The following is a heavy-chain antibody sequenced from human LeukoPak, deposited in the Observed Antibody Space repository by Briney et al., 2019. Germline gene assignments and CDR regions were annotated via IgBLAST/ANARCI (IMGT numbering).Heavy chain of an antibody. V-gene: IGHV4-61*02. CDR2: IYTSGST. CDR3: ARAPLRGTFDY. CDR1: GGSISSGSYY. J-gene: IGHJ4*02. Sequence: PSETLSLTCTVSGGSISSGSYYWSWIRQPAGKGLEWIGRIYTSGSTNYNPSLKSRVTISVDTSKNQFSLKLSSVTAADTAVYYCARAPLRGTFDYWGQGTLVTVSS.